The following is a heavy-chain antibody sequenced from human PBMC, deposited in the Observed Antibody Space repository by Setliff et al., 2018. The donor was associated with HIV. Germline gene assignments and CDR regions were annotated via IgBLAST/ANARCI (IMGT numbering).Heavy chain of an antibody. D-gene: IGHD6-19*01. CDR2: INHSGST. Sequence: SETLSLTCAVYGGSLSDHYWSWNRQPPGKGLEWIGEINHSGSTNYNPSLRSRVSISVDTSKNQFSLRLSSVTAADTAVYYCARDPSSSGWSEGLYYFDSWGRGTLVTVSS. CDR1: GGSLSDHY. J-gene: IGHJ4*02. CDR3: ARDPSSSGWSEGLYYFDS. V-gene: IGHV4-34*01.